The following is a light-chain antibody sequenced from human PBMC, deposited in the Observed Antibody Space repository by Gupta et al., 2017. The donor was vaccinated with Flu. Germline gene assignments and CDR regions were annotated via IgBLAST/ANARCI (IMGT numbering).Light chain of an antibody. J-gene: IGKJ1*01. V-gene: IGKV1-8*01. CDR1: QGISSY. CDR3: QPYYSYPRT. CDR2: AAS. Sequence: AIRMTQSPSSFSASTGDRVTITCRASQGISSYLAWYQQKPGKAPKLLIYAASTLQSGVPSRFSGSGSGTAFTLTISCLQSDDFATYYCQPYYSYPRTFGPGTKVEIK.